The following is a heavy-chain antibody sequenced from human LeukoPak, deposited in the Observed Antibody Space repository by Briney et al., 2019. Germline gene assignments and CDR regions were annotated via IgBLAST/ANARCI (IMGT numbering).Heavy chain of an antibody. CDR2: IRYDGSK. CDR1: GFTFSSYG. Sequence: GGSLRLSCAASGFTFSSYGMHWVRQAPGKGLEWVAFIRYDGSKYYADSVRGRFTISRDNSKNTLYLQMNSLRAEDTAVYYCARGRYYDSSSPLGIWGQGTMVTVSS. D-gene: IGHD3-22*01. V-gene: IGHV3-30*02. CDR3: ARGRYYDSSSPLGI. J-gene: IGHJ3*02.